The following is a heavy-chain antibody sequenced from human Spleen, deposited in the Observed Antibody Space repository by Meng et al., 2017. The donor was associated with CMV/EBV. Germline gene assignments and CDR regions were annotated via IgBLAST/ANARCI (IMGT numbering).Heavy chain of an antibody. Sequence: GESLKISCAASGFTFSSYGMHWVRQAPGKELEWVAFIRYDGSNKYYADSVKGRFTISRDNSKNTLYLQMNSLRAEDTAVYYCARDRIVGANYYFDYWGQGTLVTVSS. V-gene: IGHV3-30*02. CDR1: GFTFSSYG. D-gene: IGHD1-26*01. CDR3: ARDRIVGANYYFDY. J-gene: IGHJ4*02. CDR2: IRYDGSNK.